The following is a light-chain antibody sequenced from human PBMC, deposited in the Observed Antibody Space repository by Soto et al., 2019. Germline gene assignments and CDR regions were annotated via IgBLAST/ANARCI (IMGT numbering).Light chain of an antibody. V-gene: IGLV1-47*01. CDR3: AAWDDSMSVWV. CDR2: RNN. Sequence: QSALTQPPSASGTPGQRVTISCSGSSSNIGSNYVYWYQQVPGTAPKLLIYRNNQRPSGVPDRFSGSKSGTSASLAISGLRSEDEADYYCAAWDDSMSVWVFGGGTKLTVL. J-gene: IGLJ3*02. CDR1: SSNIGSNY.